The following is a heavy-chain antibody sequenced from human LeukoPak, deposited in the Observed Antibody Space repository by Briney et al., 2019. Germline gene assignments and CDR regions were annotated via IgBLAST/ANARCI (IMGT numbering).Heavy chain of an antibody. V-gene: IGHV4-4*02. CDR1: PDSTTSNF. J-gene: IGHJ4*02. CDR2: IHRSGST. CDR3: AREIVGGFNPGAY. D-gene: IGHD1-14*01. Sequence: SETPSLTCTVSPDSTTSNFWSWVRQPPGKGLEWIGEIHRSGSTNYNPSLQSRVTISIDRSKNQTALELSSVTAADTAVYYCAREIVGGFNPGAYWGQGTLVTVSS.